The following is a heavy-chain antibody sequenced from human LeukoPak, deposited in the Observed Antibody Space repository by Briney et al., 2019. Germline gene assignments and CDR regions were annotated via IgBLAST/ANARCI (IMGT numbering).Heavy chain of an antibody. CDR2: IDLHGNEK. J-gene: IGHJ6*02. CDR1: GFTFNNYG. D-gene: IGHD3/OR15-3a*01. Sequence: SGGSLRLSCVASGFTFNNYGMHCVRQAPGKGLGWVANIDLHGNEKYYVDSVKGRFTISRDNAKNTLYLQMNTLRVEDTAVYYCTRDLMDYDVSTGLHHYYMDVWGQGTTVTVSS. V-gene: IGHV3-7*01. CDR3: TRDLMDYDVSTGLHHYYMDV.